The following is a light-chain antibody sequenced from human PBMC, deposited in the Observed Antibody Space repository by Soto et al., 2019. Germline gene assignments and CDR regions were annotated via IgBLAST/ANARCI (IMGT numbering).Light chain of an antibody. CDR1: QSISGR. V-gene: IGKV1-5*01. Sequence: DIKMTQSPYTLSPSAGDRVYITCRASQSISGRLAWYQQKPGKAPKLLIYDASSLESGVPSRFSGSGSATEFSLTISRLQPDDFATHYCQQYNSYSVNAFGQGTKLEIK. CDR3: QQYNSYSVNA. J-gene: IGKJ2*01. CDR2: DAS.